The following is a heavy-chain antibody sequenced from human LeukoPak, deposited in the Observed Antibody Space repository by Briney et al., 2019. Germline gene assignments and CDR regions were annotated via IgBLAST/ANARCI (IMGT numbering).Heavy chain of an antibody. D-gene: IGHD3-16*02. CDR2: ISHSGST. CDR3: ARTIRRNTARYYYYMDV. V-gene: IGHV4-34*01. J-gene: IGHJ6*03. CDR1: GGSFSGYY. Sequence: PSETLSLTCAVYGGSFSGYYWSWIRQPPGKGLEWIVEISHSGSTNYNPSLKSRVTISVDTSRTHFSLKVSSVPAADTAVYYCARTIRRNTARYYYYMDVWGKGTTVTISS.